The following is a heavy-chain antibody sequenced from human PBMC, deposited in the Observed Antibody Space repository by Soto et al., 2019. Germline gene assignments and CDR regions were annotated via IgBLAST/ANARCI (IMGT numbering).Heavy chain of an antibody. D-gene: IGHD6-13*01. CDR2: INPSGGST. V-gene: IGHV1-46*03. J-gene: IGHJ4*02. Sequence: QVQLVQSGAEVKKPGASVKVSCKASGYTFTSYYMHWVRQAPGQGLEWMGIINPSGGSTSYAQKFQGGVTMTRDTSTSTVYMELSSLRSEETAVYYCAQYSSSWYGFDYWGQGTLVTVSS. CDR1: GYTFTSYY. CDR3: AQYSSSWYGFDY.